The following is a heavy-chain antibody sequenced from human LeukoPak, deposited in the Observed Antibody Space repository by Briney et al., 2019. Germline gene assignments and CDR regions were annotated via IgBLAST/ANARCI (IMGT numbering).Heavy chain of an antibody. D-gene: IGHD4-23*01. CDR1: GYSISSGYY. J-gene: IGHJ4*02. Sequence: KPSETLSLTCTVSGYSISSGYYWGWIRQPPGKGLEWIGSIYHSGSTYYSPSLKSRVTISVDTSKNQFSLKLSSVIAADTAVYYCARAKPYGGYYFDYWGQGTLVTVSS. CDR2: IYHSGST. CDR3: ARAKPYGGYYFDY. V-gene: IGHV4-38-2*02.